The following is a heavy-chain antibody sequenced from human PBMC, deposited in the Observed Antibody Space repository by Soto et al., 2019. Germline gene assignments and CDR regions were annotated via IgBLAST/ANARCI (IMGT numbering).Heavy chain of an antibody. D-gene: IGHD5-12*01. CDR2: ISWNSGSI. CDR3: AKDKDDGYPIRGFDY. Sequence: GGSLRLSCAASGFTFDDYAMHWVRQAPGKGLEWVSGISWNSGSIGYADSVKGRFTISRDNAKNSLYLQMNSLRAEDTALYYCAKDKDDGYPIRGFDYWGQGTLVTVSS. CDR1: GFTFDDYA. J-gene: IGHJ4*02. V-gene: IGHV3-9*01.